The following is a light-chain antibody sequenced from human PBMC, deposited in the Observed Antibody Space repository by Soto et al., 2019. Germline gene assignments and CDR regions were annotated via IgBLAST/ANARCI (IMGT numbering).Light chain of an antibody. V-gene: IGLV7-46*01. CDR3: LLSYGGARYV. CDR1: TGAVTSGHY. CDR2: DTS. Sequence: QAVVTQEPSLTVSPGGTVTLTCGSSTGAVTSGHYPYWFQQKPGQAPRTLIYDTSNKHSWTPARFSGSLLGGKAALTLSGAQPEDEAEYYCLLSYGGARYVFGTGTKVTVL. J-gene: IGLJ1*01.